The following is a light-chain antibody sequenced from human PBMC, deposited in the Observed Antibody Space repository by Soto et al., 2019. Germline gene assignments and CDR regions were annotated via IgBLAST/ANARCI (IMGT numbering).Light chain of an antibody. J-gene: IGKJ2*01. CDR1: QSISSY. CDR3: QHSYSTPHT. CDR2: AAS. V-gene: IGKV1-39*01. Sequence: DIQMTQSPSSLSASVGDRVTITCRASQSISSYLNWYQQKPGKAPKLLIYAASIFQSGVPSRFSGSGSGTDYPLTISSLHTEDFATYDCQHSYSTPHTFGQGTKLEIK.